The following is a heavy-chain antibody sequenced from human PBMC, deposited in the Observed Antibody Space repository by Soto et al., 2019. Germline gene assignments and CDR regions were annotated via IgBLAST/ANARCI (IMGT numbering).Heavy chain of an antibody. V-gene: IGHV3-33*01. CDR2: IWYDRSIE. CDR1: GFTFSTYV. Sequence: QVQLVESGGGVVQPGRSLRLSCAASGFTFSTYVMHWVRQAPGKGPEWVAVIWYDRSIEEYGDSVKGRFTISRNNSKNTLYLQMNSRRAEDTAVYYFGRDLRYCSGCRCWSSFAYWGQGTLVTVSS. CDR3: GRDLRYCSGCRCWSSFAY. J-gene: IGHJ4*02. D-gene: IGHD2-15*01.